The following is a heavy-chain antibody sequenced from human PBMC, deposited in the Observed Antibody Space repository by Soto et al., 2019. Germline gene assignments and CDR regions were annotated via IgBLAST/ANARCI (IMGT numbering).Heavy chain of an antibody. CDR1: GGSFSGYY. V-gene: IGHV4-34*01. J-gene: IGHJ6*02. CDR3: ARGRVLRFLEWLSTKYYYYYGMDV. D-gene: IGHD3-3*01. CDR2: INHSGST. Sequence: ETLSLTCAVYGGSFSGYYWSWIRQPPGKGLEWIGEINHSGSTNYNPSLKSRVTISVDTSKNQFSLKLSSVTAAGTAVYYCARGRVLRFLEWLSTKYYYYYGMDVWGQGTTVTVSS.